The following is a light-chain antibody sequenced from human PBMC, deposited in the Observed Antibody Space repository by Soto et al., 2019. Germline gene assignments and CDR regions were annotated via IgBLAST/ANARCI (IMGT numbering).Light chain of an antibody. CDR1: SSNIGHNY. Sequence: QAVVTQPPSVSAAPGQKVTISCSGSSSNIGHNYVSWYQQLPGTAPKLLIYDSNKRPSGIPDRFSGSKSGTSATLGITGLQTGDEADYYCGTWDTTLSAGVFGGGIKLTVL. V-gene: IGLV1-51*01. J-gene: IGLJ2*01. CDR3: GTWDTTLSAGV. CDR2: DSN.